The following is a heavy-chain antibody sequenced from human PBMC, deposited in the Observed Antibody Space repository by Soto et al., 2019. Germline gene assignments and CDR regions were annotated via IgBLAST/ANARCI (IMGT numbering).Heavy chain of an antibody. CDR3: ARVPLSIAAAGPYFDY. J-gene: IGHJ4*02. CDR1: GGTFSSYT. D-gene: IGHD6-13*01. V-gene: IGHV1-69*02. Sequence: SVKVSCKASGGTFSSYTISWVRQAPGQGLEWMGRIIPILGIANYAQKFQGRVTITADKSTSTAYMELSNLRSEDTAVYYCARVPLSIAAAGPYFDYWGQGTLVTVSS. CDR2: IIPILGIA.